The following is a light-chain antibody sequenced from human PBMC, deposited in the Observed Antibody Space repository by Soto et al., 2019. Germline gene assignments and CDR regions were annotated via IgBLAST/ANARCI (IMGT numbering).Light chain of an antibody. CDR2: DAS. J-gene: IGKJ3*01. Sequence: IQMTQSPSSLSASVGDRVTITCRASQGIRNELGWYQQKPGKAPKLLIYDASNLETGVPSRFSGSGSGTDFTFTISSLQPEDIATYYCQQYDNLPLFTFGPGTKVDIK. V-gene: IGKV1-33*01. CDR1: QGIRNE. CDR3: QQYDNLPLFT.